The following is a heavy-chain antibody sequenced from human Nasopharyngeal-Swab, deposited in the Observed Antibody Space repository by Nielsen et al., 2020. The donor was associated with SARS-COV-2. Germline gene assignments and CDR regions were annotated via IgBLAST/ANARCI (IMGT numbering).Heavy chain of an antibody. J-gene: IGHJ4*02. V-gene: IGHV4-34*01. Sequence: GSLRLSCAVYGGSFSGYYWSWIRQPPGKGLEWIGEINHSGSTNYNPSLKSRVTISVDTSKNQFSLKLSSVTAADTAVYYCARESRGYSYGYFDYWGQGTLVTVSS. CDR3: ARESRGYSYGYFDY. CDR1: GGSFSGYY. D-gene: IGHD5-18*01. CDR2: INHSGST.